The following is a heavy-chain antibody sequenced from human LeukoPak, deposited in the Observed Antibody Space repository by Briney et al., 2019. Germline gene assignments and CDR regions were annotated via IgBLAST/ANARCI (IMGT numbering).Heavy chain of an antibody. D-gene: IGHD3-16*01. V-gene: IGHV3-23*01. CDR1: GFTFSSYA. CDR2: LSGSGDRI. CDR3: ANGAPYYYYTMDV. Sequence: GGSLRLSCAVSGFTFSSYAMSWVRQAPGKGLEWVSGLSGSGDRIHYADSVKGRFTISRDNSKNTLYLQMNSLRAEDTAVYYCANGAPYYYYTMDVWGQGTTVTVSS. J-gene: IGHJ6*02.